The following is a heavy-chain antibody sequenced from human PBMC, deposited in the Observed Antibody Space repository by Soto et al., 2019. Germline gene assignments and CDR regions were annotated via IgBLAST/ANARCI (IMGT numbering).Heavy chain of an antibody. CDR2: INPNSGGT. CDR1: GYTFTGYY. Sequence: GASVKVSCKASGYTFTGYYMHWVRQAPGQGLEWMGWINPNSGGTNYAQKFQGWVTMTRDTSISTAYMELSRLRSDDTPVYYCAKGVLRSYNGIGYYSFDYWGQGTLVTVS. J-gene: IGHJ4*02. CDR3: AKGVLRSYNGIGYYSFDY. D-gene: IGHD3-22*01. V-gene: IGHV1-2*04.